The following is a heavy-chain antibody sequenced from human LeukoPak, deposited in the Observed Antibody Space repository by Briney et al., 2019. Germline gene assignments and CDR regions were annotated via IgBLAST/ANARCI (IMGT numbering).Heavy chain of an antibody. CDR1: GGSFGGYY. CDR2: INHSGST. D-gene: IGHD3-10*01. V-gene: IGHV4-34*01. CDR3: ARVRITMVRGANYYYYMDV. Sequence: SETLSLTCAVYGGSFGGYYWSWIRQPPGKGLEWIGEINHSGSTNYNPSLKSRVTISVDTSKNQFSLKLSSVTAADTAVYYCARVRITMVRGANYYYYMDVWGKGTTVTVSS. J-gene: IGHJ6*03.